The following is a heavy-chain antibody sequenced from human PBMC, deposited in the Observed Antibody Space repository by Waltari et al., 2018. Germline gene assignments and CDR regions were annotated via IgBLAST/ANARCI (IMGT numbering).Heavy chain of an antibody. D-gene: IGHD2-2*01. J-gene: IGHJ4*02. CDR2: IRGSGGST. CDR3: AKTSTFDY. V-gene: IGHV3-23*04. Sequence: EEQLVESGGGLVQPGGSLRLSCAASGFTFSGYEMNWVRQAPGKGLGWVSAIRGSGGSTYYADSVKGRFNISRDNSKNTLYLQMNSLRAEDTAVYYCAKTSTFDYWGQGTLVTVSS. CDR1: GFTFSGYE.